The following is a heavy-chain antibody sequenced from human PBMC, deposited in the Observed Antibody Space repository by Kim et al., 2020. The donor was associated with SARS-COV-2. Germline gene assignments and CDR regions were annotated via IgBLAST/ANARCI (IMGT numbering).Heavy chain of an antibody. J-gene: IGHJ6*01. V-gene: IGHV4-34*01. Sequence: SETLSLTCAVYGGSFSGYYWSWIRQPPGKGLEWIGEINHSGSTNYNPSLKSRVTISVDTSKNQFSLKLSSVTAADTAVYYCARGTPGITGTAYYYYGMDV. CDR3: ARGTPGITGTAYYYYGMDV. CDR2: INHSGST. CDR1: GGSFSGYY. D-gene: IGHD1-20*01.